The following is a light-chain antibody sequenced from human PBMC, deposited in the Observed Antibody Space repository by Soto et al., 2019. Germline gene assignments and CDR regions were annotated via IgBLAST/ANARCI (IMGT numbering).Light chain of an antibody. V-gene: IGKV3-15*01. CDR1: QSVSSN. CDR3: QQSYSTPRT. J-gene: IGKJ1*01. CDR2: GAS. Sequence: EIVMTQSPATLSVSPGERATLSCRASQSVSSNLAWYQQKPGQAPRFLIYGASTRATGIPARFSGSGSGTEFTLTISSLQPEDFATYYCQQSYSTPRTFGQGTKVDIK.